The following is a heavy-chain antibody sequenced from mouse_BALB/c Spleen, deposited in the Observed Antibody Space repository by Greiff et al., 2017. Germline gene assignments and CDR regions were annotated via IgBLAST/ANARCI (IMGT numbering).Heavy chain of an antibody. D-gene: IGHD2-4*01. Sequence: EVKLMESGGGLVKPGGSLKLSCAASGFTFSSYAMSWVRQTPEKRLEWVATISSGGSYTYYPDSVKGRFTISRDNAKNTLYLQMSSLRSEDTAMYYCARPLYDYDVWFAYWGQGTLVTVSA. V-gene: IGHV5-9-3*01. CDR2: ISSGGSYT. CDR3: ARPLYDYDVWFAY. J-gene: IGHJ3*01. CDR1: GFTFSSYA.